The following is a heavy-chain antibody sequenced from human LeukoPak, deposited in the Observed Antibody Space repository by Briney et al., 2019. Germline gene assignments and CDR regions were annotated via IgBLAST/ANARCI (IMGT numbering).Heavy chain of an antibody. Sequence: SETLSLTCTVSGYSISSGYYWGWICQPPGKGLEWIGSIYYSGSTYYNPSLKSRVTISVDTSKNQFSLKLSSVTAADTAVYYCARGKLTEAFDIWGQGTMVTVSS. CDR1: GYSISSGYY. CDR3: ARGKLTEAFDI. D-gene: IGHD1-1*01. J-gene: IGHJ3*02. V-gene: IGHV4-38-2*02. CDR2: IYYSGST.